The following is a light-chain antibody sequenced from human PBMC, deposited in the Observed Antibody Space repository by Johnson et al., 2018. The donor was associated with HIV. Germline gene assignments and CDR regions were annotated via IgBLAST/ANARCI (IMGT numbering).Light chain of an antibody. CDR2: DNT. Sequence: QFVLTQPPSVSAAPGQRVTISCSGNSSNIENNYVSWYQQFPERAPKLLIYDNTKRPSGIPDRFSGSKSDTSATLAITGLTTGDEADYYCGTWDSRLTAYVFATGTKVTVL. V-gene: IGLV1-51*01. J-gene: IGLJ1*01. CDR3: GTWDSRLTAYV. CDR1: SSNIENNY.